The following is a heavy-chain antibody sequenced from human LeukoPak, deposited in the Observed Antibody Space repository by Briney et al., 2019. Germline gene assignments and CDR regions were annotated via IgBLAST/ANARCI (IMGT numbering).Heavy chain of an antibody. V-gene: IGHV3-15*01. J-gene: IGHJ4*02. CDR1: GFTFDDYG. Sequence: PGGSLRLSCAASGFTFDDYGMSWVRQAPGKGLEWVGRIKSKTDGGTTDYAAPVKGRFTISRDDPKNTLYLQMNSLKTEDTAVYYCTTDPSYLTYYYDSSGRTPFDYWGQGTLVTVSS. D-gene: IGHD3-22*01. CDR2: IKSKTDGGTT. CDR3: TTDPSYLTYYYDSSGRTPFDY.